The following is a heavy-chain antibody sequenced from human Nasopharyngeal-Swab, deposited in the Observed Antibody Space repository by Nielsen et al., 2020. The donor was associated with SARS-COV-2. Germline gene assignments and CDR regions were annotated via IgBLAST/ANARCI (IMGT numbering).Heavy chain of an antibody. D-gene: IGHD6-19*01. CDR1: GGSISSSY. J-gene: IGHJ4*02. CDR3: ARSSGWYLDN. V-gene: IGHV4-59*01. CDR2: IYHTGIT. Sequence: SETLSLTCSVSGGSISSSYWNWIRLPPGKGLEWIGHIYHTGITNYNPSLKSRVTMSVDTSKNQFSLRLSSVTPADTAVYYCARSSGWYLDNWGQGTLVTVSS.